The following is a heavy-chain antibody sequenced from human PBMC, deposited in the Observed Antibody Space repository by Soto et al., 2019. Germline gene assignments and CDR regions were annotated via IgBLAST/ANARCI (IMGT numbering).Heavy chain of an antibody. CDR1: GFSFSSYH. CDR3: ARGGSLPPFDA. Sequence: EVQLVESGGDLVQPGGSLRLSCATSGFSFSSYHMHWVRRAPGKGLEWVGYITTSSTTIYYADSVKGRFTISRDDAKKSLYLQMDSLRDEDTSIYYCARGGSLPPFDAWGRGTLVTVSS. CDR2: ITTSSTTI. V-gene: IGHV3-48*02. J-gene: IGHJ5*02. D-gene: IGHD2-2*01.